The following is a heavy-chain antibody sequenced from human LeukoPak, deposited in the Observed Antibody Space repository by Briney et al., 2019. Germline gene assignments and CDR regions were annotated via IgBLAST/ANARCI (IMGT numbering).Heavy chain of an antibody. Sequence: GGSLRLSCAASGFTFSSYGMHWVRQAPGKGLEWVAVISYDGSNKYYADSVKGRFTISRDNSKNTLYLQMNSLRAEDTAVYYCAKDLARYRTFDYWGQGTLVTVSS. CDR3: AKDLARYRTFDY. CDR1: GFTFSSYG. CDR2: ISYDGSNK. D-gene: IGHD1-1*01. J-gene: IGHJ4*02. V-gene: IGHV3-30*18.